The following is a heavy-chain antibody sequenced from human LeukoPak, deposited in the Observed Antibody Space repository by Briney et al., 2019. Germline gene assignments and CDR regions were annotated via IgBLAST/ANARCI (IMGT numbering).Heavy chain of an antibody. J-gene: IGHJ4*02. D-gene: IGHD2-8*01. V-gene: IGHV4-4*02. CDR3: SGENGAFSPFGY. CDR2: ISLTGLT. CDR1: GGSISNTNW. Sequence: PSGTLSLTCGVSGGSISNTNWWSWVRQPPGQGLEWIGEISLTGLTNYNPSLESRVTVSLDKSKNQLSLHLTSVTAADTAVYYCSGENGAFSPFGYWGQGTVVSVPS.